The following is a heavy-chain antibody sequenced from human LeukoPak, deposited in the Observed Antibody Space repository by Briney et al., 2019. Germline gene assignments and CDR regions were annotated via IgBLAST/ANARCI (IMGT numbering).Heavy chain of an antibody. V-gene: IGHV4-59*01. CDR2: IYHSGST. CDR3: ARGGGYASPIGY. D-gene: IGHD5-12*01. J-gene: IGHJ4*02. CDR1: GGSMSTYY. Sequence: SETLSLTCTLSGGSMSTYYWSWIRQPPGKGLECIGYIYHSGSTNYNPSLKSRVTISVDTSKNQFSQKLSSVTAADTAVYYCARGGGYASPIGYGGQGALVTVSS.